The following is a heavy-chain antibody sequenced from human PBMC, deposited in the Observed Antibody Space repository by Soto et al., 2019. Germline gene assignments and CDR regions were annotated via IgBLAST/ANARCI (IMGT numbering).Heavy chain of an antibody. CDR2: IYHSGST. CDR3: AGGYYYDSSGYYDALDI. Sequence: SETLSLTCAVSGGSISSRGYPWIWIRQPPGKGLEWIGYIYHSGSTYYNPSLKSRVTISVDTSKNQFSLKLSSVTAADTAVYYCAGGYYYDSSGYYDALDIWGQATMVTISS. V-gene: IGHV4-30-2*02. J-gene: IGHJ3*02. D-gene: IGHD3-22*01. CDR1: GGSISSRGYP.